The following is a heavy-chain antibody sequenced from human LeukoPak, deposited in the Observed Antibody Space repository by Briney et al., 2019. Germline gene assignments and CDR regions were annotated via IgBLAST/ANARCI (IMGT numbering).Heavy chain of an antibody. V-gene: IGHV1-8*01. J-gene: IGHJ6*03. CDR1: GYTFTSYD. D-gene: IGHD5-18*01. CDR3: ASGYSYGSYYYYYMDV. Sequence: ASVKVSCKASGYTFTSYDINWVRQATGQGLEWMGWMNPNSGNTGYAQKFQGRVTMTRNTSISTAYMELSSLRSEDTAVYYCASGYSYGSYYYYYMDVWGKGTTVTVSS. CDR2: MNPNSGNT.